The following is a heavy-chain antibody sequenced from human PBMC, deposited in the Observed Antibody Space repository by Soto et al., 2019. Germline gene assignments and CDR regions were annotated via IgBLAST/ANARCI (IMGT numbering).Heavy chain of an antibody. Sequence: GGSLRLSCAASGFTFSSYAMHWVRQAPGKGLEWVAVISYDGSNKYYADSVKGRFTISRDNSKNTLYLQMNSLRAEDTAVYYCARQKNSRRQFYGDFTTGDYYGMDVWGQGPTVTVSS. CDR1: GFTFSSYA. D-gene: IGHD4-17*01. V-gene: IGHV3-30-3*01. CDR3: ARQKNSRRQFYGDFTTGDYYGMDV. J-gene: IGHJ6*02. CDR2: ISYDGSNK.